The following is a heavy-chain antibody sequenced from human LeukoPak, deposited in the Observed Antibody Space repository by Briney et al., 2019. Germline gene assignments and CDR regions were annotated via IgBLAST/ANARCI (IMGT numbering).Heavy chain of an antibody. CDR3: AKDRGSSGWYATFDY. CDR2: ISGDGGTT. D-gene: IGHD6-19*01. Sequence: PGGSLRLSCAASGFTFDDYAMHWVRKAPGKGLEWVTLISGDGGTTYYGDSVRGRFTISRDNSKNSLYLQMNSLRTEDAALYYCAKDRGSSGWYATFDYWAREPWSPSPQ. J-gene: IGHJ4*02. CDR1: GFTFDDYA. V-gene: IGHV3-43*02.